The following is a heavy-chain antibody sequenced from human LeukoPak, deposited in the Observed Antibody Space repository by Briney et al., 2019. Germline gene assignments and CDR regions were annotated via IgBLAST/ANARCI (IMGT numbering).Heavy chain of an antibody. CDR2: IYHSGST. D-gene: IGHD2-15*01. CDR3: ARVAVVAAYFDY. J-gene: IGHJ4*02. CDR1: GGSISSYS. V-gene: IGHV4-30-2*01. Sequence: SETLSLTCTVSGGSISSYSWSWIRQPPGKGLEWIGYIYHSGSTYYNPSLKSRVTISVDRSKNQFSLKLSSVTAADTAVYYCARVAVVAAYFDYWGQGTLVTVSS.